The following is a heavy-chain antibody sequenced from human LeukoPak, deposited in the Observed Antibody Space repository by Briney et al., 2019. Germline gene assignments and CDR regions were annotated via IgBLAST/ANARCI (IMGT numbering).Heavy chain of an antibody. CDR3: ARGGSPRYYYGMDV. CDR2: IKQDGSEK. J-gene: IGHJ6*02. Sequence: GSLRLSCAAPGFTFSSYWMSWVRQAPGKGLEWVANIKQDGSEKYYVDSVKGRFTISRDNAKNSLYLQMNSLRAEDTAVYYCARGGSPRYYYGMDVWGQGTTVTVSS. CDR1: GFTFSSYW. D-gene: IGHD3-16*01. V-gene: IGHV3-7*01.